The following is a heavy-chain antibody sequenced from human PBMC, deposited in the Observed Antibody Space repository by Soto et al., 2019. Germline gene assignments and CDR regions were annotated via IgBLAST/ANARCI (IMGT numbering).Heavy chain of an antibody. CDR3: ARALVAVAGTRAYYFDY. Sequence: QVQLQESGPGLVKPSETLSLTCTVSGGSISSYYWSWIRQPPGKGLEWIGYIYYSGSTNYNPSLKSRVTISVDTSKNQFSLKLSSVTAADTAVYYCARALVAVAGTRAYYFDYWGQGTLVTVSS. CDR1: GGSISSYY. D-gene: IGHD6-19*01. J-gene: IGHJ4*02. CDR2: IYYSGST. V-gene: IGHV4-59*01.